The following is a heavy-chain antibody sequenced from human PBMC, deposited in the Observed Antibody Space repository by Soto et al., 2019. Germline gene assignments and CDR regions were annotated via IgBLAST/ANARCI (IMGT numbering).Heavy chain of an antibody. CDR2: ISSGSSNK. V-gene: IGHV3-21*01. J-gene: IGHJ4*02. CDR3: VRVAY. CDR1: GLTLTRGS. Sequence: SLKPSTEASGLTLTRGSMNGVRQEPGKVLELVETISSGSSNKWLAGSVKGRFNIVRDNPQNSLFLQMNPLRPEDRAISFCVRVAYWGPGTQVTVSS.